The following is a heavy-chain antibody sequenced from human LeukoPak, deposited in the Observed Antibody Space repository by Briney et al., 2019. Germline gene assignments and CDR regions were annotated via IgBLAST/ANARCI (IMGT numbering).Heavy chain of an antibody. CDR3: ARLLSGYSGYDVYYYYYYMDV. CDR2: IYYSGST. J-gene: IGHJ6*03. D-gene: IGHD5-12*01. Sequence: SETLSLTCTVSGGSISSYYWSWLRQPPGKGLEWIGYIYYSGSTNYNPSLKSRVTISVDTSKNQFSLKLSSVTAADTAVYYCARLLSGYSGYDVYYYYYYMDVWGKGTTVTVSS. CDR1: GGSISSYY. V-gene: IGHV4-59*01.